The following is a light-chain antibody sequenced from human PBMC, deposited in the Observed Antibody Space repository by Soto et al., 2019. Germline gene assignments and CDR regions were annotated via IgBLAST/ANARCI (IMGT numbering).Light chain of an antibody. CDR2: DVS. Sequence: QSVLTQPASVSGSPGQSITISCTGTSSDVGGYNYVSWYQQHPGKAPKLIIYDVSNRPSGVSNRFSGSKSGNTASLTISGLQADDEADYYCSSYSSSTAVEFGGGTKLTVL. CDR3: SSYSSSTAVE. CDR1: SSDVGGYNY. V-gene: IGLV2-14*01. J-gene: IGLJ2*01.